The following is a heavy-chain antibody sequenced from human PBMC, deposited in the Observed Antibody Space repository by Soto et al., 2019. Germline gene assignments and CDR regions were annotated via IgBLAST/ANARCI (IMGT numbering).Heavy chain of an antibody. D-gene: IGHD3-3*01. V-gene: IGHV3-9*01. Sequence: PGGSLRLSCAASGFTFDNYAMHWVRQAPGKGLEWVSGISWNSGNIGYADSVKGRFTIARDNAKTSLYLEMNSLRAEDTALYYCAKSLKIVGLATTRSGPFDCCGKRALVTVAS. CDR3: AKSLKIVGLATTRSGPFDC. CDR2: ISWNSGNI. J-gene: IGHJ4*02. CDR1: GFTFDNYA.